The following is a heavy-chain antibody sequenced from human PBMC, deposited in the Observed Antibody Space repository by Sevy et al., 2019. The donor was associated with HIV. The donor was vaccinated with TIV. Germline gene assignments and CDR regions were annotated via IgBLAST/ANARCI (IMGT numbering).Heavy chain of an antibody. CDR1: GFMFSTYA. D-gene: IGHD6-13*01. J-gene: IGHJ4*02. V-gene: IGHV3-23*01. CDR2: ISGSGDST. Sequence: GSLRLSCAASGFMFSTYAMNWVRQAPGKGLDCVSSISGSGDSTYYAESVKGRFTISRDNSKNTLYLQMNSLRAEDTAVYYCAKTIAAAGTGYYFDYWCQGTLVTVSS. CDR3: AKTIAAAGTGYYFDY.